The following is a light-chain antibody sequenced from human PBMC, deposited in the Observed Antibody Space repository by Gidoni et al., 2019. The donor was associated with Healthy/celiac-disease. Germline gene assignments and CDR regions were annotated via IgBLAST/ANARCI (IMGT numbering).Light chain of an antibody. V-gene: IGKV3-20*01. CDR2: GAS. Sequence: DIVLTQSPGTLSLSPGERATLSCRASQSVSSSYLAWYQQKPGQAPRLLIYGASRRATGIPYRFSGSGSGTDFTLTISRLEPEDFAVYYCQQYSSSPRTFXXXTKVEIK. J-gene: IGKJ1*01. CDR3: QQYSSSPRT. CDR1: QSVSSSY.